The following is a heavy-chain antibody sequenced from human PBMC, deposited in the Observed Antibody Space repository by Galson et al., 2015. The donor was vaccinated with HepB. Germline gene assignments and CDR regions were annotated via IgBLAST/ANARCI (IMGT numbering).Heavy chain of an antibody. V-gene: IGHV5-51*03. CDR3: ARASHGSTSEGYFDY. Sequence: QSGAEVKKPGESLKVSCKGSGYSFTSYWIGWVRQMPGKGLEWMGIIYPGDSDTRYSPSFQGQVTISADKSISTAYLQWSSLKASDTAMYYCARASHGSTSEGYFDYWGQGTLVTVSS. CDR1: GYSFTSYW. J-gene: IGHJ4*02. D-gene: IGHD2-2*01. CDR2: IYPGDSDT.